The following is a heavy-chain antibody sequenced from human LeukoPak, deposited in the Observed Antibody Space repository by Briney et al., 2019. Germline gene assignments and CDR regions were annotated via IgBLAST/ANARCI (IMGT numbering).Heavy chain of an antibody. Sequence: ASVKVSCKASGYTFTDYYVHWVRQAPGQGLEWMGGIIPMFGIANYAQKFQGRVTITADESTSTAYMELSSLRSEDTAVYYCARDRPYTGGWRGFDYWGQGTLVTVSS. CDR1: GYTFTDYY. CDR2: IIPMFGIA. D-gene: IGHD6-19*01. J-gene: IGHJ4*02. CDR3: ARDRPYTGGWRGFDY. V-gene: IGHV1-69*13.